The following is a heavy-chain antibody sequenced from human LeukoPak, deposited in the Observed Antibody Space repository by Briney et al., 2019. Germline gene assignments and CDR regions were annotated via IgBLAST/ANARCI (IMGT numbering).Heavy chain of an antibody. CDR2: ISSSGSTI. J-gene: IGHJ4*02. D-gene: IGHD3-3*01. CDR3: ASTSSPYYDFWSGYLDLDY. V-gene: IGHV3-11*01. CDR1: GFTFSDYY. Sequence: KPGGSLRLSCAASGFTFSDYYMSWIRQAPGKGGEWVSYISSSGSTIYYADSVKGRFTISRDNAKNSLYLQMTSLRAEDTAVYYCASTSSPYYDFWSGYLDLDYWGQGTLVTVSS.